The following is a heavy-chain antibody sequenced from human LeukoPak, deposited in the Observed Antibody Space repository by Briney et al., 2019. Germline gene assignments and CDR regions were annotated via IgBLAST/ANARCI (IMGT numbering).Heavy chain of an antibody. J-gene: IGHJ2*01. V-gene: IGHV1-2*02. CDR3: AKDETESSKVLRYYDWLNYYFVL. D-gene: IGHD3-9*01. Sequence: ASVKVSCKASGYTLTGYYMHWVRQAPGQGLEWMGWINPKSGGTKYAQKFQGRVTMTRDTSISTAYMELSSLRSDDTALYYCAKDETESSKVLRYYDWLNYYFVLWGRGTLVTVSS. CDR1: GYTLTGYY. CDR2: INPKSGGT.